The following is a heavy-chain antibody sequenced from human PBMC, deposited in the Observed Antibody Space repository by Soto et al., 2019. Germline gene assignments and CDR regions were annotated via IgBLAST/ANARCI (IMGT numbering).Heavy chain of an antibody. J-gene: IGHJ4*02. CDR3: ATRDPGHY. CDR2: ISPDGGRT. Sequence: QVQLVQSGAEVKKPGASVKVSCKASGYTFTTYYLHWVRQAPGQGLEWLGIISPDGGRTSYAQKFRGRVTMTRDTSTSTVYMALSSLRSEDTAVYYCATRDPGHYWGQGTLVTVSS. CDR1: GYTFTTYY. V-gene: IGHV1-46*01.